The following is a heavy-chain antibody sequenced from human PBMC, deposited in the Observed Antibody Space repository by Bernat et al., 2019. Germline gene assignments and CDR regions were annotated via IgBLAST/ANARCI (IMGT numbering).Heavy chain of an antibody. CDR3: AGDDALYYYGSGSYGY. D-gene: IGHD3-10*01. CDR2: ISYDGSNK. J-gene: IGHJ6*02. Sequence: QVQLVESGGGVVQPGRSLRLSCAASGFTFSSYAMHWVRQAPGKGLEWVAVISYDGSNKYYADSVKGRFTISRDNSKNTLYLQMNSLRAEDTAVYYCAGDDALYYYGSGSYGYWGQGTTVTVSS. CDR1: GFTFSSYA. V-gene: IGHV3-30-3*01.